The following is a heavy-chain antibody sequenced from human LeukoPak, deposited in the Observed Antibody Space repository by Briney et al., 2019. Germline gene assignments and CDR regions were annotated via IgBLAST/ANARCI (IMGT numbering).Heavy chain of an antibody. D-gene: IGHD5-18*01. V-gene: IGHV3-23*01. J-gene: IGHJ4*02. CDR3: ANFHRGYSYGSIDY. CDR1: GFTFSSYA. CDR2: ISGSGGST. Sequence: PGGSLRLSCAASGFTFSSYAMSWVRQAPGKGLEWVSAISGSGGSTYYAGSVKGRFTISRDNSKNTLYLQMNSLRAEDTAVYYCANFHRGYSYGSIDYWGQGTLVTVSS.